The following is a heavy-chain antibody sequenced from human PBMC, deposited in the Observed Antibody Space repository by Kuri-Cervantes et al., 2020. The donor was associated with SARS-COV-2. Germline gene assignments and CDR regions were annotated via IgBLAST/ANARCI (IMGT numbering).Heavy chain of an antibody. CDR1: GFTFSSYS. CDR3: AREHCSGTSCYGLDY. Sequence: GESLKISCAASGFTFSSYSMNWVRQAPGKGLEWVSSISSSSSYIYYADSVKGRFTISRDNAKNSLYLQMNSLRAEDTAVYYCAREHCSGTSCYGLDYWGQGTLVTVSS. J-gene: IGHJ4*02. D-gene: IGHD2-2*01. V-gene: IGHV3-21*01. CDR2: ISSSSSYI.